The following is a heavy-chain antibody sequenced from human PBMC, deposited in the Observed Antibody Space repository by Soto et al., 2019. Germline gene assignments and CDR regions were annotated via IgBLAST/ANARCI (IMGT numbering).Heavy chain of an antibody. D-gene: IGHD1-1*01. J-gene: IGHJ4*02. V-gene: IGHV5-51*01. CDR1: GYSFTSYW. CDR2: IYPGDSDT. Sequence: VESLKISCKGSGYSFTSYWIGWVRQMPGKGLEWMGIIYPGDSDTRYSPSFQGQVTISADKSINTAYLQWSSLKASDTAVYYCARYSEAGTTTTYFDYWGQGTLVTVS. CDR3: ARYSEAGTTTTYFDY.